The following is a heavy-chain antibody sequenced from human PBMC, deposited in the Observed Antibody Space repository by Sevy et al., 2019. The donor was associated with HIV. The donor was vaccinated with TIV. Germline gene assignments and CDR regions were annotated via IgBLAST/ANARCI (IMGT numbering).Heavy chain of an antibody. CDR1: GFTFFSHV. J-gene: IGHJ3*01. CDR2: LSGSGGTT. Sequence: GGSLRLSCAASGFTFFSHVMSWVRQAPGKGLEWISGLSGSGGTTYHADSVKGRFSISRDNSKNKLYLQMSSLRIEDTAVDCCATGTTDSSISWVFDVWGQGTMVTVSS. V-gene: IGHV3-23*01. CDR3: ATGTTDSSISWVFDV. D-gene: IGHD6-13*01.